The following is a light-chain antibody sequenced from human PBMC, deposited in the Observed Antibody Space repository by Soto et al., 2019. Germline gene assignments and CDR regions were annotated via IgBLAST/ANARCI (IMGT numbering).Light chain of an antibody. V-gene: IGLV2-14*01. CDR1: SSDVGGYDY. CDR3: SSYSISTAYL. J-gene: IGLJ1*01. CDR2: EVS. Sequence: ALTQPASVSGSPGQSITISCTGTSSDVGGYDYVSWYQLHPGKAPKLMVFEVSNRPSGVSYRFSGSKSGNTASLTISGLQAEDEADYFCSSYSISTAYLFGTGTRSPS.